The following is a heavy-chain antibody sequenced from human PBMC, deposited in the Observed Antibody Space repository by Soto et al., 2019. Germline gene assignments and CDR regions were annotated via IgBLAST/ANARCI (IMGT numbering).Heavy chain of an antibody. CDR3: ARAVAVAADFDY. Sequence: ASVKVSCKASGYTFTGYAMHWGRQAPGQRLEWMGWINAGNGNTKYSQKFQGRVTITRDTSASTAYMELCSLRSEDTTVYYCARAVAVAADFDYWGQGTLVTVSS. D-gene: IGHD6-19*01. V-gene: IGHV1-3*01. CDR1: GYTFTGYA. J-gene: IGHJ4*02. CDR2: INAGNGNT.